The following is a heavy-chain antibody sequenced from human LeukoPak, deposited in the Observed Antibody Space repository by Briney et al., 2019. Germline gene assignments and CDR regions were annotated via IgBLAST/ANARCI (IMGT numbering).Heavy chain of an antibody. Sequence: ASVKVSCKASGYTFTGYYMHWVRQAPGQGLEWLGRIDPNSGGTSYAHNFQGRVTMTRDTSISTAYMDLSSLRSDDTAVYYCARDSRMSGDYWGQGTLVTVSS. D-gene: IGHD2-2*01. J-gene: IGHJ4*02. CDR2: IDPNSGGT. CDR1: GYTFTGYY. V-gene: IGHV1-2*06. CDR3: ARDSRMSGDY.